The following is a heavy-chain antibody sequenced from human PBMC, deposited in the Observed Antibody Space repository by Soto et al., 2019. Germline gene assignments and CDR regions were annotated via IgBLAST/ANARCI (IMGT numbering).Heavy chain of an antibody. CDR3: AKAGFGGDAFDI. Sequence: EVQLLESGGGLVQPGGSLRLSCAASGFTFSSYAMSWVRQAPGKGLEWVSAISGSGGSTYYADSVKGRVTISRDNSKNTLYLQMNSLRAEDTAVYYCAKAGFGGDAFDIWGQGTMVTVSS. J-gene: IGHJ3*02. CDR1: GFTFSSYA. D-gene: IGHD3-16*01. CDR2: ISGSGGST. V-gene: IGHV3-23*01.